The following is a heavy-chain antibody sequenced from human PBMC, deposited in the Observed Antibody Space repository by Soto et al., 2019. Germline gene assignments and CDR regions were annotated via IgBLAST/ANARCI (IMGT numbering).Heavy chain of an antibody. CDR2: IVVGSGNT. CDR1: GFTFTSSA. Sequence: GASVKVSCTASGFTFTSSAMHWVRQARGQRLEWIGWIVVGSGNTNYAQKFQERVTITRDMSTSTAYMELSSLRSEDTAVYYCAADPHGGNFYYYYGMDVWGQGTTVTVSS. J-gene: IGHJ6*02. D-gene: IGHD2-21*02. V-gene: IGHV1-58*02. CDR3: AADPHGGNFYYYYGMDV.